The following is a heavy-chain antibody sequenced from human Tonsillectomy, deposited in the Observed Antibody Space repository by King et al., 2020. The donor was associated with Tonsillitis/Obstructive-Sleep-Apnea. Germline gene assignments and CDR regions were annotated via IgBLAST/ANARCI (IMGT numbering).Heavy chain of an antibody. J-gene: IGHJ4*02. CDR1: GGTFSSYA. Sequence: QLVQSGAEVKKPGSSVKVSCKASGGTFSSYAISWVRQAPGQGLEWMGRIIPIVGIANYTQKFQGRVTITADKSTSTAYVELSSLRSEDTAVYYCARGVSPAAPLDYWGQGTLVTVSS. V-gene: IGHV1-69*09. D-gene: IGHD2-2*01. CDR2: IIPIVGIA. CDR3: ARGVSPAAPLDY.